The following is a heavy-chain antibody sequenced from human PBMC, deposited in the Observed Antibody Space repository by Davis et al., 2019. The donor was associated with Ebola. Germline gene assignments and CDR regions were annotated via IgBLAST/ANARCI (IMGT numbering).Heavy chain of an antibody. Sequence: GESLKISCAASGFTFSSYAMSWVRQAPGKGLEWVSAISGSGGSTYYADSVKGRFTISRDNSKNTLYLQMNSLRAEDTAVYYCARGLYDYVWGSYRYAFDYWGQGTLVTVSS. CDR3: ARGLYDYVWGSYRYAFDY. V-gene: IGHV3-23*01. D-gene: IGHD3-16*02. CDR2: ISGSGGST. J-gene: IGHJ4*02. CDR1: GFTFSSYA.